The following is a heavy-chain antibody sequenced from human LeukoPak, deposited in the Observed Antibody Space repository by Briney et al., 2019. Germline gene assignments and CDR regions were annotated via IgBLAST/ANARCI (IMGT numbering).Heavy chain of an antibody. CDR3: ARGHLYHYYYYMDV. J-gene: IGHJ6*03. V-gene: IGHV3-7*01. CDR2: IKQDGSQK. CDR1: GFTFSTYW. Sequence: GGSLRLSCAAFGFTFSTYWMNWVRQGPGKGLEWVANIKQDGSQKYYVDSVKGRFTISRDNAKNSLYLQMNSLRAEDTAVYYCARGHLYHYYYYMDVWGKGTTVTVSS.